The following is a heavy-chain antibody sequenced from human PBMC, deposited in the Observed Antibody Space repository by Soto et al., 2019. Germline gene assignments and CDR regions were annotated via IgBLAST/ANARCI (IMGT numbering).Heavy chain of an antibody. J-gene: IGHJ4*02. Sequence: GSLRLSCAASGFTLSDYYMTWIRQAPGKGLEWVSDISISGTTIHYADSVRGRFTISRDNAKNSLWLQMNTLRAEDTAVYYCASASSSCNGDLRFDYWGQGTLVTVSS. CDR3: ASASSSCNGDLRFDY. CDR2: ISISGTTI. D-gene: IGHD6-13*01. CDR1: GFTLSDYY. V-gene: IGHV3-11*01.